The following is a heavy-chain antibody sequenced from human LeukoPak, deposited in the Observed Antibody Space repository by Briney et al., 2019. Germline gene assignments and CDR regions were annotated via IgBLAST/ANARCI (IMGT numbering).Heavy chain of an antibody. J-gene: IGHJ6*02. CDR3: AADRSPYDFLTGYRTHYYYYGMDV. D-gene: IGHD3-9*01. CDR1: GFTFTSSA. Sequence: ASVKVSCKASGFTFTSSAMQWVRQARGQRLEWIGWIVVGSGNTNYAQKFQERVTITRDMSTSTAYMELSSLRSEDTAVYYCAADRSPYDFLTGYRTHYYYYGMDVWGQGTTVTVSS. V-gene: IGHV1-58*02. CDR2: IVVGSGNT.